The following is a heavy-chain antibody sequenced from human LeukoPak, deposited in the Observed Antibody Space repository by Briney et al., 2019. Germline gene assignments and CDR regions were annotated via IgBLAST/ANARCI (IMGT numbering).Heavy chain of an antibody. CDR2: INHSGST. CDR1: GGSFSGYY. V-gene: IGHV4-34*01. CDR3: ARIPSMPLFGYYYMDV. Sequence: SETLSLTCAVSGGSFSGYYWSWIRQPPGKGLELIGEINHSGSTNYNPSLKSRVTISLETSKNQFSLKLRPVTAAEPSTYYCARIPSMPLFGYYYMDVWGKGTTVTVSS. J-gene: IGHJ6*03. D-gene: IGHD3-3*01.